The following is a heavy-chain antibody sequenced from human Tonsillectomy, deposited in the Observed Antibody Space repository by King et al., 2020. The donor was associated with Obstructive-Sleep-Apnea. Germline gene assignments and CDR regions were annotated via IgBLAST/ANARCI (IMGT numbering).Heavy chain of an antibody. V-gene: IGHV5-10-1*03. J-gene: IGHJ3*02. CDR1: GYSFTSYW. D-gene: IGHD6-19*01. Sequence: EVQLVESGAEVKKPGESLRISCKGSGYSFTSYWISWVRQMPGKGLEWMGRIDPSDSYTNYSPSFQGHVTISADKSISTAYLQWSSLKASDTAMYYCARHLAVAGSWVRTEDAFDIWGQGTMVTVSS. CDR2: IDPSDSYT. CDR3: ARHLAVAGSWVRTEDAFDI.